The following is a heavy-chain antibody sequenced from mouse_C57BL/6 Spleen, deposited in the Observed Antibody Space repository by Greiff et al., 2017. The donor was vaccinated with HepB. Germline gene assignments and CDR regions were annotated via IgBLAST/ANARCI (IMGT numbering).Heavy chain of an antibody. J-gene: IGHJ3*01. Sequence: EVKLVESGGGLVKPGGSLKLSCAASGFTFSDYGMHWVRQAPEKGLEWVAYISSGSSTIYYADTVKGRFTISRDNAKNTLFLQMTSMRSADTAMYYCSSPLLDYGSSTFAYWGQGTLVTVSA. D-gene: IGHD1-1*01. CDR3: SSPLLDYGSSTFAY. V-gene: IGHV5-17*01. CDR2: ISSGSSTI. CDR1: GFTFSDYG.